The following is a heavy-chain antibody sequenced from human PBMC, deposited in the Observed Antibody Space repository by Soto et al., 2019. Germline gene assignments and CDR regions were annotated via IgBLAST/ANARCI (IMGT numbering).Heavy chain of an antibody. CDR3: VRSGDQYKLLDY. V-gene: IGHV3-11*06. CDR1: GFTFSDHY. J-gene: IGHJ4*02. Sequence: EGSLRLSCAASGFTFSDHYMRWIRQAPGKGLEWIGYSSNSGSLTRYADSVKGRFSISRDNAKNALYLQINSLRGDDTATYYCVRSGDQYKLLDYWGQGTPVTASS. D-gene: IGHD2-2*01. CDR2: SSNSGSLT.